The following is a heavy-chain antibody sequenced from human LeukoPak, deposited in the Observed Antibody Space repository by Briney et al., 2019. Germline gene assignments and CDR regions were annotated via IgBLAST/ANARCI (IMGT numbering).Heavy chain of an antibody. Sequence: PSETLSLTCAVYGGPFSGYYWNWIRQPPGKGLEWIGEINNSGSTNYNPSLKSRVTISVDTCKNQFSLQLSSVTAADTAVYYCARGTGIVATIDTPPFDYWGQGTLVTVSS. CDR2: INNSGST. J-gene: IGHJ4*02. V-gene: IGHV4-34*01. CDR3: ARGTGIVATIDTPPFDY. CDR1: GGPFSGYY. D-gene: IGHD5-12*01.